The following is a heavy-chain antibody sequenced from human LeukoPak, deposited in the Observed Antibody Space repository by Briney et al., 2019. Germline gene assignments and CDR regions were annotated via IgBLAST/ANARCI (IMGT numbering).Heavy chain of an antibody. CDR3: ARDEEAYYIGFFSHYYYYMDV. CDR2: IYSGGST. J-gene: IGHJ6*03. V-gene: IGHV3-53*01. CDR1: GFTVSSNY. Sequence: GGSLRLSCAASGFTVSSNYMSWVRQAPGKGLEWVSVIYSGGSTYYADSVKGRFTISRDNSKNTLYLQMNSLRAEDTAVYYCARDEEAYYIGFFSHYYYYMDVWGKGTTVTISS. D-gene: IGHD3-22*01.